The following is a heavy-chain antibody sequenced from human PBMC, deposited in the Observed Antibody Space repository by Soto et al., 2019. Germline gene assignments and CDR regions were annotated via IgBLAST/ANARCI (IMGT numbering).Heavy chain of an antibody. CDR3: ARDKITGLFDY. J-gene: IGHJ4*02. CDR1: GGSISSYY. D-gene: IGHD2-8*02. V-gene: IGHV4-59*12. CDR2: IYDSGST. Sequence: SETLSLTCTVSGGSISSYYWSWIRQPPGKGLEWIGYIYDSGSTNYNPSLKSRVTISVDTSKNQFSLKLTSVTAADTAVYYCARDKITGLFDYWGQGTLVTVSS.